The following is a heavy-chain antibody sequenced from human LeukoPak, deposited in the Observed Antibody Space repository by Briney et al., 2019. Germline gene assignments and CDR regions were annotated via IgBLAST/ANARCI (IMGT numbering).Heavy chain of an antibody. D-gene: IGHD6-13*01. CDR3: ASRIAAAGILDP. J-gene: IGHJ5*02. Sequence: SETLSLTCAVSGGSISSSNWWSWVRQPPGKGLEWIGEIYHSGSTNYNPSLKSRVTISVDRSKNQFSLKLSSVTAADTAVYYCASRIAAAGILDPWGQGTLVTVSS. CDR1: GGSISSSNW. CDR2: IYHSGST. V-gene: IGHV4-4*02.